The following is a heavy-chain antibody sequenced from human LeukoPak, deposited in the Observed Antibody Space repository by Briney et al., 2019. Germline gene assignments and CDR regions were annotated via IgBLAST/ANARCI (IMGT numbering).Heavy chain of an antibody. J-gene: IGHJ4*02. CDR2: IGGSGYSI. D-gene: IGHD3-10*01. Sequence: GGSLRLSCAASGFTFSAYAMSWVRQAPGKGLEGVSSIGGSGYSIYYGDSVKGRFTTSRDYSKNALYLQMNILRAEDTAIYYCVKGGAFGSGSYFDYWGQGTLVIVSS. V-gene: IGHV3-23*01. CDR1: GFTFSAYA. CDR3: VKGGAFGSGSYFDY.